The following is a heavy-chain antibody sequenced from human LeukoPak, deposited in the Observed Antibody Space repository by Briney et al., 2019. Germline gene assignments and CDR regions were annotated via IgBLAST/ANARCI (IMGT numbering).Heavy chain of an antibody. CDR1: GFTFSSYS. CDR3: ARGSTYYDSSGQVPFDY. Sequence: GGSLRLSCAASGFTFSSYSMNWVRQAPGEGLEWGSYISGSSSTIYYADSVKGRFTISRDNGKNTLYLQMNSLRAEDTAVHYCARGSTYYDSSGQVPFDYWGQGTLVTVSS. J-gene: IGHJ4*02. V-gene: IGHV3-48*01. D-gene: IGHD3-22*01. CDR2: ISGSSSTI.